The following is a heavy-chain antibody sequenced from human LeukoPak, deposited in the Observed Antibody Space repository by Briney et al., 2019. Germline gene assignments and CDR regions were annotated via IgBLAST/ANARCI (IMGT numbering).Heavy chain of an antibody. CDR3: AREKVDLRAFDI. D-gene: IGHD3-3*01. CDR2: INHSGST. CDR1: GGSFSGHY. V-gene: IGHV4-34*01. J-gene: IGHJ3*02. Sequence: SETLSLTCAVYGGSFSGHYWSWIRQPPGEGLEWIGEINHSGSTNYNPSLKSRVTISVDTSKNQFSLKLSSVTAADAAVYYCAREKVDLRAFDIWGQGTMVTVSS.